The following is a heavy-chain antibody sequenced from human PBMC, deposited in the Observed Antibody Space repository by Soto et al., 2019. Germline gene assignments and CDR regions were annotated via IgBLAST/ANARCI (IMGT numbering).Heavy chain of an antibody. CDR2: INHSGST. V-gene: IGHV4-34*01. D-gene: IGHD5-12*01. CDR1: GGSFSGYY. Sequence: SETLSLTCAVYGGSFSGYYWSWIRQPPGKGLEWIGEINHSGSTNYNPSLKGRVTISVDTSKNQFSLKLSSVTAADTAVYYCGRGYIVATILDAFDIWGQGTMVTVS. J-gene: IGHJ3*02. CDR3: GRGYIVATILDAFDI.